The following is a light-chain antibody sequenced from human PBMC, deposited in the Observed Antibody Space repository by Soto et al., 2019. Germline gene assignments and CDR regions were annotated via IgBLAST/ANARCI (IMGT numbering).Light chain of an antibody. CDR1: HSVIGY. CDR3: QQSYSTPYT. CDR2: GAS. J-gene: IGKJ2*01. Sequence: DIQLTQSPSSLSASVGDRVTISCRASHSVIGYLNWYQHKPGKAPNLLIYGASSLQSGVPSRFSGSGSGTDFTLTISSLQPEDFATYFCQQSYSTPYTFGQGTKVEIK. V-gene: IGKV1-39*01.